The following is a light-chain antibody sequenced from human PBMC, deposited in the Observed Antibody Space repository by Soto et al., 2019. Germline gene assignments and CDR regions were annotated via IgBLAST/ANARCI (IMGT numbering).Light chain of an antibody. CDR1: QSISSW. Sequence: MQITQSPFTLSAAVGGRVTITCRASQSISSWLAWYQQKPGKAPKLLIYKASTLESGVPSNFSGSGSGTEFSLTISSLQPEDFATYYCQQYNAYPWTFGQGTKV. J-gene: IGKJ1*01. CDR2: KAS. CDR3: QQYNAYPWT. V-gene: IGKV1-5*03.